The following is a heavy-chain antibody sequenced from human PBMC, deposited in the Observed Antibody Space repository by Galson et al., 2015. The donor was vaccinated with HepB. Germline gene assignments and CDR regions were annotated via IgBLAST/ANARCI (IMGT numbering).Heavy chain of an antibody. V-gene: IGHV3-33*08. Sequence: SLRLSCAASGFTFSSYGMHWVRQAPGKGLEWVAVIWYDGSNKYYADSVKGRFTIAGDNLKKMVYLQMNSLRAEDTAVYYCARDRVLRSLGYWYFDLWGRGTLVTVSS. CDR1: GFTFSSYG. CDR3: ARDRVLRSLGYWYFDL. CDR2: IWYDGSNK. J-gene: IGHJ2*01. D-gene: IGHD4-17*01.